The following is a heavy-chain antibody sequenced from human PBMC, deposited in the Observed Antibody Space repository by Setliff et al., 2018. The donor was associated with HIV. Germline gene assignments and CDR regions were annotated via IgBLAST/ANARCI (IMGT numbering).Heavy chain of an antibody. V-gene: IGHV4-39*07. CDR3: ASRVYYYDRDGYFIDY. D-gene: IGHD3-22*01. Sequence: PSETLSLTCTVSGGSASNSRYYWAWIRQPPGKGLEYIGSIHYNEKTYYNPSLKSRVTISVDTSKNQFSLKLSSVTAADTAVYYCASRVYYYDRDGYFIDYWGQGMLVTVSS. J-gene: IGHJ4*02. CDR1: GGSASNSRYY. CDR2: IHYNEKT.